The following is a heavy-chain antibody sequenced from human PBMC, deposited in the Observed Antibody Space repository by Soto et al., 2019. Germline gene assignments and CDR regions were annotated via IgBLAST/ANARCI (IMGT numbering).Heavy chain of an antibody. D-gene: IGHD2-15*01. CDR2: INPSGGST. CDR3: ARVYCSGGGCYGIDY. Sequence: QVQLVQSGAEVKKPGASVKVSCKASGYTFTSSYMHWVRQAPGQGLEWVGIINPSGGSTTYTQKFQGRLTQTRDTSTSTVNMELSSLRSEDTAVYYCARVYCSGGGCYGIDYWGQGTLVTVSS. J-gene: IGHJ4*02. V-gene: IGHV1-46*01. CDR1: GYTFTSSY.